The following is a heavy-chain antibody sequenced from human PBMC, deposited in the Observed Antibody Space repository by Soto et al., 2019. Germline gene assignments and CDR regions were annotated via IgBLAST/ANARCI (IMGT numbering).Heavy chain of an antibody. V-gene: IGHV4-34*01. CDR2: INHSGSA. D-gene: IGHD1-1*01. CDR3: ATTGTSHYYHYYGMDV. CDR1: GGSVSGYY. Sequence: SETLPHNCAVYGGSVSGYYWSCNRQSPGNGLEWIREINHSGSANYKPSLKSRINISEDTTKKQFSLKLTSVTAADTAVYYCATTGTSHYYHYYGMDVWGQGTTV. J-gene: IGHJ6*02.